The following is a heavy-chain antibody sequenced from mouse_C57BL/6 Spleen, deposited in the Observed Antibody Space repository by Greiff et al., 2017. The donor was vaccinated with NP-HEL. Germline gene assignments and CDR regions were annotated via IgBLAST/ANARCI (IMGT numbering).Heavy chain of an antibody. Sequence: EVQLQQSGPELVKPGASVKISCKASGYSFTDYNMNWVKQSNGKSLEWIGVINPNYGTTSYNQKFKGKATLTVDQSSSTAYMQLNSLTSEDSAVYYCANFGVYYDYDVWYFDVWGTGTTVTVSS. V-gene: IGHV1-39*01. D-gene: IGHD2-4*01. CDR1: GYSFTDYN. CDR2: INPNYGTT. J-gene: IGHJ1*03. CDR3: ANFGVYYDYDVWYFDV.